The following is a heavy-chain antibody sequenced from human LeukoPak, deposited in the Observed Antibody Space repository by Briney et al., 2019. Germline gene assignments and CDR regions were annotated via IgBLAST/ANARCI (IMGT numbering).Heavy chain of an antibody. CDR2: ISGYNGNT. V-gene: IGHV1-18*01. CDR3: ARDTIGSSWYNWFAP. J-gene: IGHJ5*02. D-gene: IGHD6-13*01. Sequence: ASVKVSCKASGYIFISYGISWVRQAPGQGLKWMGWISGYNGNTNYAQKLQGRVTMTTDTSTSTAYMELRSLRSDDTAVYYCARDTIGSSWYNWFAPWGQGTLVTVSS. CDR1: GYIFISYG.